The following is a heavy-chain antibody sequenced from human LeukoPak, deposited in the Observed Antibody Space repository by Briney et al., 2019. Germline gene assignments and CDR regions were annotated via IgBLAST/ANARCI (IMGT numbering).Heavy chain of an antibody. CDR3: ARDNSVGDNAWWFDP. CDR1: GYTFTSYG. D-gene: IGHD1-26*01. J-gene: IGHJ5*02. CDR2: INPTGGST. V-gene: IGHV1-46*01. Sequence: ASVKVSCTASGYTFTSYGISWVRQAPGQGLEWMGLINPTGGSTGYAQKFQGRVTMTRDMSKSTDYMELSSLRSEDTAIYYCARDNSVGDNAWWFDPWGQGTLVTVSS.